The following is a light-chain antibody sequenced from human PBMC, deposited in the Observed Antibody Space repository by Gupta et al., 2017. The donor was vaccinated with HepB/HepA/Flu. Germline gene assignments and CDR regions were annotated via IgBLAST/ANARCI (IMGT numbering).Light chain of an antibody. CDR3: RQGLQTPRT. Sequence: DIVLTQSPLSLPVTPGEPASISCRSSQSLLHSDGYNYLGWYLQKPGQSPQLLIYLGSNRASGVPDRISGSGSGTDFTLKISRVEAEDVGVYYCRQGLQTPRTFGQGTKVEIK. J-gene: IGKJ1*01. CDR1: QSLLHSDGYNY. CDR2: LGS. V-gene: IGKV2-28*01.